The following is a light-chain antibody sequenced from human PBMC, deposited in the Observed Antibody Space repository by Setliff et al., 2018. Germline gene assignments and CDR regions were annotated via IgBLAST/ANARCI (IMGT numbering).Light chain of an antibody. V-gene: IGLV2-14*01. J-gene: IGLJ1*01. CDR1: SGDVGGYDY. Sequence: SALTQPASVSGSPGQSITISCTGTSGDVGGYDYVSWYQQHPGKAPKLMIYDVSNRPSGVSNRFSGSKSGNTASLTVSGLQYEDEADYYCASYAGDGLHLFGPGTKV. CDR3: ASYAGDGLHL. CDR2: DVS.